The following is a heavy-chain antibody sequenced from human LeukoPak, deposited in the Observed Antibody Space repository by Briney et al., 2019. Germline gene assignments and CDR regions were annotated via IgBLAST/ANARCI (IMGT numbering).Heavy chain of an antibody. CDR3: ARGKAVGATIRYAFDI. D-gene: IGHD1-26*01. CDR1: GFTFSSYG. Sequence: GRSLRLSCVASGFTFSSYGMHWVRQAPGKGLEWVAVIWYGGSNKYYADSVKGRFTISRDNSKNTLYLQMGSLRAEDMAVYYCARGKAVGATIRYAFDIWGQGTMVTVSS. J-gene: IGHJ3*02. CDR2: IWYGGSNK. V-gene: IGHV3-33*08.